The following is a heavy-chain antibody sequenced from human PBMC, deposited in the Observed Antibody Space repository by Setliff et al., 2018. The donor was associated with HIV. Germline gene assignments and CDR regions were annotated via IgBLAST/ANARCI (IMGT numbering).Heavy chain of an antibody. D-gene: IGHD2-8*01. J-gene: IGHJ6*03. CDR3: VRLTADRTNYYYYMDV. V-gene: IGHV1-18*04. CDR2: ISAYNGDT. CDR1: GYTFTGYY. Sequence: GASVKVSCKTSGYTFTGYYMHWVRQAPGQGLEWVGWISAYNGDTKYAQKLQGRVTMTTDTSTSTAYMELRSLRSDDTAVYYCVRLTADRTNYYYYMDVWGKGTTVTVSS.